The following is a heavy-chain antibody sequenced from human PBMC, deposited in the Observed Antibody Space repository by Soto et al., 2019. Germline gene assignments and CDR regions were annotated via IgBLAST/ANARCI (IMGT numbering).Heavy chain of an antibody. J-gene: IGHJ4*02. CDR2: ISSSGSTI. V-gene: IGHV3-48*03. D-gene: IGHD6-13*01. CDR1: GFTFSSYE. Sequence: LRLSCAASGFTFSSYEMNWVRQAPGKGLEWVSYISSSGSTIYYADSVKGRFTISRDNAKNSLYLQMNSLRAEDTAVYYCAREQQLVGSYYFDYWGQGTLVTVSS. CDR3: AREQQLVGSYYFDY.